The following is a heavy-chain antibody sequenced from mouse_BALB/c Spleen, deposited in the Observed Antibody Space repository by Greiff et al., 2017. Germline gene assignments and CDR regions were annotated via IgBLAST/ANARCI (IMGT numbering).Heavy chain of an antibody. V-gene: IGHV5-6-4*01. J-gene: IGHJ2*01. D-gene: IGHD1-1*01. CDR3: TRGCTTVQGYFDY. CDR2: ISSGGSYT. CDR1: GFTFSSYT. Sequence: EVQLVESGGGLVKPGGSLKLSCAASGFTFSSYTMSWVRQTPEKRLEWVATISSGGSYTYYPDSVKGRFTISRDNAKNTLYLKMSSLKSEDTAMYYCTRGCTTVQGYFDYWGQGTTLTVSS.